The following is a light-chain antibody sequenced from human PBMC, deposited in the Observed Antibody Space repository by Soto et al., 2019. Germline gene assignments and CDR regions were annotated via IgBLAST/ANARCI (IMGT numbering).Light chain of an antibody. CDR2: GAS. J-gene: IGKJ5*01. V-gene: IGKV3-15*01. CDR1: QSVSSN. CDR3: QQRSNRIT. Sequence: ELVLTQTPATLSLSPGASATLSCRASQSVSSNLAWYQQKPGQAPRLLIYGASTRATSIPARFSGSGSGTEFTLTISSMQSEDFALYYCQQRSNRITFGQGTRLEIK.